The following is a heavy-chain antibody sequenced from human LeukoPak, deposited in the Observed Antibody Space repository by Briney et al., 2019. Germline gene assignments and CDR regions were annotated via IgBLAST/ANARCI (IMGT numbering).Heavy chain of an antibody. J-gene: IGHJ6*02. V-gene: IGHV4-4*07. CDR3: ARATPPYGSGSPSLYYYGMDV. CDR1: GGSISSYY. D-gene: IGHD3-10*01. CDR2: IYTSGST. Sequence: SETLSLTCTVSGGSISSYYWSLIRQPAGKGLEWIGRIYTSGSTNYNPSLKSRVTMSVDTSKNQFSLKLSSVTAADTAVYYCARATPPYGSGSPSLYYYGMDVWGQGTTVTVSS.